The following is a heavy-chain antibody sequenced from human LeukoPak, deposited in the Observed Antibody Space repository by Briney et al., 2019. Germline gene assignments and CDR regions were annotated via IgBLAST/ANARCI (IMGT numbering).Heavy chain of an antibody. CDR1: GYAFTTYG. J-gene: IGHJ3*02. CDR3: AREDYSKKAFDI. Sequence: ASVKVSRKASGYAFTTYGISWVRQAPGQGLEWMGWISTYNGNTHYAQKFQGTVTMTTDTSTSTAYMELRSLRSDDTAVYYCAREDYSKKAFDIWGQGTMVTVSS. CDR2: ISTYNGNT. D-gene: IGHD4-11*01. V-gene: IGHV1-18*01.